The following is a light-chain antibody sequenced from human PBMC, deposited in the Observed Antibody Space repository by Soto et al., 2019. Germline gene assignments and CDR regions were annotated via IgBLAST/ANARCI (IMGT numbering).Light chain of an antibody. CDR1: QSVDRNY. CDR3: HKSYTTPRK. V-gene: IGKV3-20*01. CDR2: GAS. J-gene: IGKJ1*01. Sequence: IELTHPPGTPSLSPGASAPLSFMGSQSVDRNYLAWYQHKPGQAPRLLIYGASTRATGIPDRFSGSGSGTDFTLTISSLQPEDFATYCCHKSYTTPRKFGQGSKGAIK.